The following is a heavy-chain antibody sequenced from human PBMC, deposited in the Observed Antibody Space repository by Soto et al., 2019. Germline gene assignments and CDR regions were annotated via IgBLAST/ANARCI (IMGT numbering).Heavy chain of an antibody. CDR1: GYTFTGYY. D-gene: IGHD6-19*01. CDR2: INPNSGGT. V-gene: IGHV1-2*02. Sequence: ASVKVSCKASGYTFTGYYMHWVRQAPGQGLEWMGWINPNSGGTNYAQKIQGRVTMTRDTSTSTVYMELSSLRYEDTAVYLCARDPLPSGWYYGMDVWGQGTTVTVSS. CDR3: ARDPLPSGWYYGMDV. J-gene: IGHJ6*02.